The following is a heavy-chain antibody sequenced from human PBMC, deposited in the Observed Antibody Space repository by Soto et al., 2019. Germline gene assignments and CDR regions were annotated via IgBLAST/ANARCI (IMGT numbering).Heavy chain of an antibody. CDR2: ISSSSSYI. J-gene: IGHJ4*02. V-gene: IGHV3-21*01. D-gene: IGHD2-15*01. CDR3: ARDLDCSGGSCYPYYFDY. Sequence: PGGSLRLSSAASGFTFSSYSMNWVRQAPGKGLEWVSSISSSSSYIYYADSVKGRFTISRDNAKNSLYLQMNSLSAEDTAVYYCARDLDCSGGSCYPYYFDYWGQGTLVTVSS. CDR1: GFTFSSYS.